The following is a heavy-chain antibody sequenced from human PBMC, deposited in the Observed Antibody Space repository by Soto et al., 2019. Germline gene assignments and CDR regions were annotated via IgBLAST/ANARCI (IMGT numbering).Heavy chain of an antibody. CDR3: ARVSNEYGGNGAFDY. CDR1: GGSLSGFP. D-gene: IGHD4-17*01. CDR2: IYHTVRS. J-gene: IGHJ4*02. V-gene: IGHV4-59*01. Sequence: HVQLQESGPGQVKPSETLSLTCSVSGGSLSGFPWIWIRQPPGKGLEWVGYIYHTVRSNYNPSLKSRLTISLDMSMNQFSLQLTSVTAADTSLYYCARVSNEYGGNGAFDYWGLGTLVTVSS.